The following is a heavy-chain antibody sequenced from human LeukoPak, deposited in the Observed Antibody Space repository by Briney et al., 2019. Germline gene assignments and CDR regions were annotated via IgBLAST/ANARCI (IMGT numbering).Heavy chain of an antibody. J-gene: IGHJ4*02. V-gene: IGHV4-4*07. D-gene: IGHD2-2*02. Sequence: SETLSLTCTVSGGSISSYYWSWIRQPAGKGLEWIGRIYTSGSTNYNPSLKSRVTMSVDTSKNQFSLKLSSVTAADTAVYYCATYRILGYCSSTSCYTEGGFDYWGQGTLVTVSS. CDR1: GGSISSYY. CDR2: IYTSGST. CDR3: ATYRILGYCSSTSCYTEGGFDY.